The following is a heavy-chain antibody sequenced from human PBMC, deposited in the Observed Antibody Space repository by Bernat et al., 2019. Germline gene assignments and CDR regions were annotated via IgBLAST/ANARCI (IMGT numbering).Heavy chain of an antibody. Sequence: QVQLQQWGAGLLKPSETLSLTCAVYGGSFSGYYWSWIRQPPGKGLEWIGEINHSGSTNYNPSLKSRVTISVDTSKSQFSLKLSSVTAADTAVYYCAGYIAVAGTIEAGFDYWGQGTLVTVSS. CDR2: INHSGST. J-gene: IGHJ4*02. CDR3: AGYIAVAGTIEAGFDY. V-gene: IGHV4-34*01. CDR1: GGSFSGYY. D-gene: IGHD6-19*01.